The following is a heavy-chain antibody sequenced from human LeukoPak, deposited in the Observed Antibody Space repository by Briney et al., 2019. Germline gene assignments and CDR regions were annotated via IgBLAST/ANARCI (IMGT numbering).Heavy chain of an antibody. CDR3: ARNRDMVTANGHPYYYYGMDV. V-gene: IGHV4-61*01. CDR1: GGSVSSGRYY. J-gene: IGHJ6*02. Sequence: SETLSLTCTVSGGSVSSGRYYWSWIRQPPGKGLEWIGYIYYSGSTNYNPSLKSRVTISVDKSQNQFSLKLSSVTAADTAVYYCARNRDMVTANGHPYYYYGMDVWGQGTTVTVSS. D-gene: IGHD2-21*02. CDR2: IYYSGST.